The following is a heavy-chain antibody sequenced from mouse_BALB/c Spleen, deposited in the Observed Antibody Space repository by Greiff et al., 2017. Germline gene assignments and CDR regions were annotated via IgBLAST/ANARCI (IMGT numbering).Heavy chain of an antibody. J-gene: IGHJ3*01. CDR3: ARAYYRYDPWFAY. V-gene: IGHV5-15*02. D-gene: IGHD2-14*01. Sequence: EVKLVESGGGLVQPGGSRKLSCAASGFTFSDYGMAWVRQAPGKGPEWVAFISNLAYSIYYADTVTGRFTISRENAKNTLYLEMSSLRSEDTAMYDCARAYYRYDPWFAYWGQGTLVTVSA. CDR1: GFTFSDYG. CDR2: ISNLAYSI.